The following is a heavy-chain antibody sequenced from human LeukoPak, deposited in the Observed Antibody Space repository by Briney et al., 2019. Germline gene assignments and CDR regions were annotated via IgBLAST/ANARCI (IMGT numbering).Heavy chain of an antibody. V-gene: IGHV3-30*02. J-gene: IGHJ5*02. CDR3: AKGLKRFLEWSVFDP. Sequence: GGSLRLSCAASGFTFSSYGMHWVRQAPGKGLEWVAFIRYDGSNKYYADSVKGRFTISRDNSKNTLYLQMNSLRAEDTAVYYCAKGLKRFLEWSVFDPWGQGTLVTVSS. D-gene: IGHD3-3*01. CDR1: GFTFSSYG. CDR2: IRYDGSNK.